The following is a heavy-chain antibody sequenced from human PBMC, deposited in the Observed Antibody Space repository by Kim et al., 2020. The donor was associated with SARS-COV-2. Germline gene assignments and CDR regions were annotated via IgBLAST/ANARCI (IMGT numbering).Heavy chain of an antibody. D-gene: IGHD3-3*01. CDR2: MNPNSGNT. CDR3: AGSSGTNYYDFWSGYYPAYYYYGMDV. J-gene: IGHJ6*02. V-gene: IGHV1-8*01. Sequence: ASVKVSCKASGYTFTSYDINWVRQATGQGLEWMGWMNPNSGNTGYAQKFQGRVTMTRNTSISTAYMELSSLRSEDTAVYYCAGSSGTNYYDFWSGYYPAYYYYGMDVWGQGTTVTVSS. CDR1: GYTFTSYD.